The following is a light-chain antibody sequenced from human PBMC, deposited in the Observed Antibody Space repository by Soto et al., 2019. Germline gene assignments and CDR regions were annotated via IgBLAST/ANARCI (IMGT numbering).Light chain of an antibody. CDR3: QSYVRTAYVR. Sequence: QSVLTQPPSVSGTPGQRVTISCTGSSSDIGAGYDGHWYQQLPGTAPKLLIHVNTHLPSGVPDRFSGSKSGTSSSLAITGLQADDESDYYCQSYVRTAYVRFGGGTKLTVL. CDR1: SSDIGAGYD. J-gene: IGLJ3*02. V-gene: IGLV1-40*01. CDR2: VNT.